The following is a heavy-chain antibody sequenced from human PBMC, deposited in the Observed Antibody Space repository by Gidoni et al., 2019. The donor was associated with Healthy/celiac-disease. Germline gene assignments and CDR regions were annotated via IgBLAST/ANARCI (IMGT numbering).Heavy chain of an antibody. CDR3: ARHGISGYSSVAFDI. Sequence: QVQLVQSGAEVKKPGASVKVSCKASGYTFTSYYMHWVRQAPGQGLEWMGIINPSGGSTSYAQKFQGRVTMTRDTSTSTVYMELSSLRSEDTAVYYCARHGISGYSSVAFDIWGQGTMVTVSS. D-gene: IGHD3-22*01. J-gene: IGHJ3*02. CDR1: GYTFTSYY. CDR2: INPSGGST. V-gene: IGHV1-46*03.